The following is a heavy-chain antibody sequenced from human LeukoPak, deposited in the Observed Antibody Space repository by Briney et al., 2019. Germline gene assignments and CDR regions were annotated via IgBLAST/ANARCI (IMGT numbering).Heavy chain of an antibody. J-gene: IGHJ5*02. Sequence: GGSLRLSCAASGFTFSTYSMNWVRQAPGKGLEWVSYISSSSMSYYADSVKGRFTISRDNAKKSLYLQMNSLRDEDTAVYYCARVKSPGIAVAGSFDPWGQGTLVTVSS. CDR3: ARVKSPGIAVAGSFDP. CDR1: GFTFSTYS. D-gene: IGHD6-19*01. CDR2: ISSSSMS. V-gene: IGHV3-48*02.